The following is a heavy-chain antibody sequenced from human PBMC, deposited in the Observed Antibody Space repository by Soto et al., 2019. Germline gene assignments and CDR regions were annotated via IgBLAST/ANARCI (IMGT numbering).Heavy chain of an antibody. V-gene: IGHV4-4*02. CDR2: IYHTESN. CDR3: ARYDFGTFDY. CDR1: GDSISSSFW. J-gene: IGHJ4*02. Sequence: PSETLSLTCAVSGDSISSSFWWCLVRQPPGKGLECIGEIYHTESNVYNPSLKSRVTISVDKSKNQFSLNLDSVTAADTAVYYCARYDFGTFDYWGRGILVTVSS. D-gene: IGHD4-17*01.